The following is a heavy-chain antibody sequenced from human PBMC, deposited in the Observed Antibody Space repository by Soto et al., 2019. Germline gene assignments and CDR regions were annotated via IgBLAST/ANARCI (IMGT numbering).Heavy chain of an antibody. CDR2: IKSKTDGGAT. CDR3: TTTLYYYDNVGDTWLGY. Sequence: EVQLVESGGNLVKPGGSLRLSCAVSGFTFNNAWMNWVRQAPGKGLEWVGRIKSKTDGGATDYAAPVKGRFTISRDDSRDSLYLQMDSLKTEGTAFYYCTTTLYYYDNVGDTWLGYWGRGTLITVTP. D-gene: IGHD3-22*01. J-gene: IGHJ4*02. V-gene: IGHV3-15*07. CDR1: GFTFNNAW.